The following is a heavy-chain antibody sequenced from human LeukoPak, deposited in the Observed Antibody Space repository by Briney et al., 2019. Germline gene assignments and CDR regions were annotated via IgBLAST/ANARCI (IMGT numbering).Heavy chain of an antibody. J-gene: IGHJ1*01. CDR3: ARDNYDSSGYYFD. V-gene: IGHV3-48*03. Sequence: SGGSLRLSCAASGFTFSSYEMNWVRQAPGKGLEWGSYISSSGSTTHYADSVKGRFTISRDNAKNSLYLQMNSLRAEDTAVYYCARDNYDSSGYYFDWGQGTLVTVSS. CDR1: GFTFSSYE. D-gene: IGHD3-22*01. CDR2: ISSSGSTT.